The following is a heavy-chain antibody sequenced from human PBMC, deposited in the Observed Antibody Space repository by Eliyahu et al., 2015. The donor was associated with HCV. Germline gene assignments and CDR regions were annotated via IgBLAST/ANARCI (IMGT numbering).Heavy chain of an antibody. V-gene: IGHV3-48*02. J-gene: IGHJ4*02. CDR2: ISYSSGTM. Sequence: EVQLVESGGGLVQPGGSLRLSCAASGFTLSSYGXNWVRQAPGKGLEWVSFISYSSGTMYYGDSVRGRFTISRDNAKNSVYLQMNSLSDEDTAVYYCARDRGQLYYFDYWGQGALVTVSS. CDR3: ARDRGQLYYFDY. CDR1: GFTLSSYG. D-gene: IGHD5-18*01.